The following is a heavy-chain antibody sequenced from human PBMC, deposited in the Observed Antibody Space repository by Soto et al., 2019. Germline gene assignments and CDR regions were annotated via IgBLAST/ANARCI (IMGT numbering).Heavy chain of an antibody. CDR3: AKALDLRYFDWLLPDDY. V-gene: IGHV3-23*01. CDR1: GFTFSSYA. CDR2: ISGSGGST. J-gene: IGHJ4*02. Sequence: GSLRLSCAASGFTFSSYAMSWVRQAPGKGLEWVSAISGSGGSTYYADSVKGRFTISRDNSKNTLYLQMNSLRAEDTAVYYCAKALDLRYFDWLLPDDYWGQGTLVTVSS. D-gene: IGHD3-9*01.